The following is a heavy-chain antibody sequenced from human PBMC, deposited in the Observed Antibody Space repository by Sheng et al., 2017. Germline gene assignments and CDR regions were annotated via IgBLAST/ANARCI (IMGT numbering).Heavy chain of an antibody. J-gene: IGHJ3*02. CDR3: AKDRCGGDCTDAFDI. CDR2: ISYDGSNK. CDR1: GFTFSSYG. V-gene: IGHV3-30*18. D-gene: IGHD2-21*02. Sequence: QVQLVESGGGVVQPGRSLRLSCAASGFTFSSYGMHWVRQAPGKGLEWVAVISYDGSNKYYADSVKGRFTISRDNSKNTLYLQMNSLRAEDTAVYYCAKDRCGGDCTDAFDIWGQGTMVTVSS.